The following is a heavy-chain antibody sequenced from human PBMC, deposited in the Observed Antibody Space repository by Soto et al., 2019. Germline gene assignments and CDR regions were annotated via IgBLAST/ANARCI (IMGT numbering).Heavy chain of an antibody. Sequence: QVQLVQSGAEVKKPGASVKVSCKASGYTFTSYGISWVRQAPGQGLEWMGWISAYNGNTNYAQKLQGRVTMTTDTAPSTANMERRSLRSEDTAVYYCARDRQMEWLRYLDYWGQGTLVTVSS. CDR3: ARDRQMEWLRYLDY. J-gene: IGHJ4*02. CDR1: GYTFTSYG. V-gene: IGHV1-18*01. D-gene: IGHD5-12*01. CDR2: ISAYNGNT.